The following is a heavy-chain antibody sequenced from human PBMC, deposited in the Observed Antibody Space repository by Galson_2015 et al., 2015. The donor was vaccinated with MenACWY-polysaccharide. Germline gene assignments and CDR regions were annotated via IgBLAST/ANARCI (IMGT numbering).Heavy chain of an antibody. CDR3: ARSYCSRTTCYGMDV. CDR1: GFSFSSFA. V-gene: IGHV3-30*03. J-gene: IGHJ6*02. Sequence: SLRLSCAASGFSFSSFAMHWVRQAPGKGLEWVAVISYDATNKYYGDSVEGRFTISRDDSKNTLYLQMNSLRGEDTAVYYCARSYCSRTTCYGMDVWGQGTTVTVSS. D-gene: IGHD2-2*01. CDR2: ISYDATNK.